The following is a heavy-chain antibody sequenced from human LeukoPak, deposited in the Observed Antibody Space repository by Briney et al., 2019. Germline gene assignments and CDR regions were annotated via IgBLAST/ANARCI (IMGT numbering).Heavy chain of an antibody. CDR1: GLTFTSYG. V-gene: IGHV1-18*01. CDR2: VSPKNGNT. J-gene: IGHJ6*03. Sequence: ASVKVSCKASGLTFTSYGFSWVRQAPGQGLEWLGWVSPKNGNTNYAQKLKGRISVTTDPSTSTIYVQLRSLRYDDTAVYYCARVSAPITVTSKRLFYMDVWGKGTAVTV. D-gene: IGHD6-19*01. CDR3: ARVSAPITVTSKRLFYMDV.